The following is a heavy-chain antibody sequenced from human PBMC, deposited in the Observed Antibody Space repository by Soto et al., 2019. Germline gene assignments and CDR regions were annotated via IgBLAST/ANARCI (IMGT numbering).Heavy chain of an antibody. D-gene: IGHD6-19*01. J-gene: IGHJ4*02. CDR1: GYTFTSYG. V-gene: IGHV1-18*04. CDR3: ARDSDGYRSGWYVGYSDY. Sequence: ASVKVSCKASGYTFTSYGISWVRQAPGQGLEWMGWIRAYNGYTNYAQKFQGRVTITTDTSTSTAYMELRSLISDDTAVYYCARDSDGYRSGWYVGYSDYWGQGTLVTVSS. CDR2: IRAYNGYT.